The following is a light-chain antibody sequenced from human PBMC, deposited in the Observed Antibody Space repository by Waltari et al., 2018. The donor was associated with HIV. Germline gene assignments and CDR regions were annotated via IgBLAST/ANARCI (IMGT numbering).Light chain of an antibody. CDR3: SAWDSSLSAWV. Sequence: AGLTQPPSVSKGLRQTATLTSTGNSNNVGNQGAAWLQQHQGHPPKLLPYRNNNRPSGISDRLSASRSGNTASLTITGLQPEDEADYYCSAWDSSLSAWVFGGGTKLTVL. V-gene: IGLV10-54*01. CDR2: RNN. J-gene: IGLJ3*02. CDR1: SNNVGNQG.